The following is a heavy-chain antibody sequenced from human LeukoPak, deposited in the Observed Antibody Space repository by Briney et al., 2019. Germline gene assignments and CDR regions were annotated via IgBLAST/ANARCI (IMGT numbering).Heavy chain of an antibody. V-gene: IGHV1-18*01. CDR2: ISVYNGNT. CDR1: GYTFTSYS. Sequence: ASVKLSCKASGYTFTSYSISWVRQAPGQGLERMGWISVYNGNTTYAQTLQGRVTMTTDTSTSTAYMELRSLRSDDTAVYYCARGAAELDYWGQGTLVTVSS. CDR3: ARGAAELDY. D-gene: IGHD6-13*01. J-gene: IGHJ4*02.